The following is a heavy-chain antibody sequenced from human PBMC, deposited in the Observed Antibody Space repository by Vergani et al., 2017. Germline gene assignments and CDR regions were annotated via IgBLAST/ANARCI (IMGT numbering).Heavy chain of an antibody. CDR1: GFTFSSYG. CDR3: ARGFSGYDYY. V-gene: IGHV3-30*03. CDR2: ISYDGSNK. J-gene: IGHJ4*02. D-gene: IGHD5-12*01. Sequence: QVQLVESGGGVVQPGRSLRLSCAASGFTFSSYGMHWVRQAPGKGLEWVAVISYDGSNKYYADSVKGRFTISRDNSKNTLYLQMNSLRAEDTAVYYCARGFSGYDYYWGQGTLVTVSS.